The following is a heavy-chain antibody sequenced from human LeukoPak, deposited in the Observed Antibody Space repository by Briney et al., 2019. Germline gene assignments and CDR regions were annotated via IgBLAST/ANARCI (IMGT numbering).Heavy chain of an antibody. Sequence: SVKVSCKASGGTFSGYAISWVRQAPGQGLEWMGGIIPIFGTANYAQKFQGRVTITADESTSTAYMELSSLRSEDTAVYYCATSWGGSGYYYYFDYWGQGTLVTVSS. CDR3: ATSWGGSGYYYYFDY. CDR2: IIPIFGTA. V-gene: IGHV1-69*13. CDR1: GGTFSGYA. D-gene: IGHD3-22*01. J-gene: IGHJ4*02.